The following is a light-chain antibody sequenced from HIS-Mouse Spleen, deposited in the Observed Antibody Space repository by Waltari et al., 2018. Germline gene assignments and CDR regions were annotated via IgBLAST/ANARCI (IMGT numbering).Light chain of an antibody. CDR1: QSVSSN. V-gene: IGKV3-15*01. CDR2: GAS. J-gene: IGKJ1*01. Sequence: IVMTQSPATLSVSPGDRATLSCRASQSVSSNLAWYQQKPGQAPRLLIHGASTRATGIPARFSGSGSGTEFTLTISSMQSEDFAVYYCQQSGRTFGQGTKVEIK. CDR3: QQSGRT.